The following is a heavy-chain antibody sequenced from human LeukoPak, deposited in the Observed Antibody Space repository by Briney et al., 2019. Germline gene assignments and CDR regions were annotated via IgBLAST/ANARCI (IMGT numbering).Heavy chain of an antibody. D-gene: IGHD1-26*01. CDR2: ISYDGSNK. CDR1: GFTFSSYG. J-gene: IGHJ6*02. V-gene: IGHV3-30*18. Sequence: PGGSLRLSCAASGFTFSSYGMHWVRQAPGKGLEWVAVISYDGSNKYYADSVKGRFTISRDNSKNTPYLQMNSLRAEDTAVYYCAKDGSNYYGMDVWGQGTTVTVSS. CDR3: AKDGSNYYGMDV.